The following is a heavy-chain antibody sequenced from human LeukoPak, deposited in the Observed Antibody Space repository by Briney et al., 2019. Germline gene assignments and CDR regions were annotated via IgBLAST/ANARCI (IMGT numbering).Heavy chain of an antibody. CDR2: ISSDSSHT. CDR3: ARRGGGYPVDY. D-gene: IGHD5-18*01. J-gene: IGHJ4*02. Sequence: GGSLRLSCAASGFTLSDNYLSWLRQAPGKGLEWISYISSDSSHTNYADSVKGRFTISRDNAKNSLYLQMNSLSAEDTAVYYCARRGGGYPVDYWGQGTLVTVSS. CDR1: GFTLSDNY. V-gene: IGHV3-11*06.